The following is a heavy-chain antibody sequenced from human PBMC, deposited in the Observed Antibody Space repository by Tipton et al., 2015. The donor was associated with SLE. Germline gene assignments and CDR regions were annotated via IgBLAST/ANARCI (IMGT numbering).Heavy chain of an antibody. Sequence: TLSLTCTVSGGSISTTPYFWGWIRQPPGKGLEWIGSIFYTGSTYYNPSLKSRVSFSIGTSKHQFSLKLNSVTAADTAVYYCARRHYSGPFDSWGQGTLVTVSS. D-gene: IGHD5-12*01. CDR2: IFYTGST. V-gene: IGHV4-39*07. CDR1: GGSISTTPYF. J-gene: IGHJ4*02. CDR3: ARRHYSGPFDS.